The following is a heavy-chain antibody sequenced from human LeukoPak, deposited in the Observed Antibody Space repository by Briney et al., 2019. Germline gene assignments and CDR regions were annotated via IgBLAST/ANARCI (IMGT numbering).Heavy chain of an antibody. CDR3: ARGTTNYYYMDV. V-gene: IGHV4-34*01. D-gene: IGHD1-14*01. Sequence: SETLSLTCAVYGGSFSGYYWSWIRQPPGKGLEWIGEINHSGSTSYNPSLKSRVTTSVDTSKNQFSLKLSSVTAADTAVYYCARGTTNYYYMDVWGKGTTVTVSS. CDR2: INHSGST. CDR1: GGSFSGYY. J-gene: IGHJ6*03.